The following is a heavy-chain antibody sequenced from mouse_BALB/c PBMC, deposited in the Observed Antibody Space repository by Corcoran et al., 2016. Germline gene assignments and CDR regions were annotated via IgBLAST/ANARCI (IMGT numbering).Heavy chain of an antibody. Sequence: QVQLQQSGPELVKPGASVKISCKASGYSFTSYYIHWVKQRPGQGLEWIGWIFPGSGNTKYNEKFKGKATLTADTSSSTAYMQLSSLTSEDSAVYFCARSDYYGSSYDLDYWGQGTTLTVSS. CDR2: IFPGSGNT. CDR1: GYSFTSYY. D-gene: IGHD1-1*01. CDR3: ARSDYYGSSYDLDY. V-gene: IGHV1-66*01. J-gene: IGHJ2*01.